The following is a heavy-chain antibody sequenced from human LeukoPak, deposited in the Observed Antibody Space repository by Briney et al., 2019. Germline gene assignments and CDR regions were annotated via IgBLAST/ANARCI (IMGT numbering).Heavy chain of an antibody. Sequence: PGGSLRLSCAGSGFTFSSYYMIWVRQAPGKGLEWVSYISRSSSTIYYADSVKGRFTISRDNAKNSLYLQMNSLRDEDTAVYYCARDQFYAFDIWGRGTMVTVSS. V-gene: IGHV3-48*02. CDR2: ISRSSSTI. CDR1: GFTFSSYY. J-gene: IGHJ3*02. CDR3: ARDQFYAFDI.